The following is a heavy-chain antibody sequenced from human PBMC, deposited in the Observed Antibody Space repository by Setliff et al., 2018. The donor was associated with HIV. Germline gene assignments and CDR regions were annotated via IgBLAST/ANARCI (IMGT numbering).Heavy chain of an antibody. J-gene: IGHJ4*02. CDR2: IIPIFGTA. D-gene: IGHD3-22*01. Sequence: ASVKVSCKASGDTFNSHAISWVRQAPGQGLEWMGGIIPIFGTANYAQKFQGRVTITADESTSTAYMELSSLRSEDTAVYYCTTEFPLSSPYYYDSSGYYYWGQGTLVTVSS. CDR1: GDTFNSHA. CDR3: TTEFPLSSPYYYDSSGYYY. V-gene: IGHV1-69*13.